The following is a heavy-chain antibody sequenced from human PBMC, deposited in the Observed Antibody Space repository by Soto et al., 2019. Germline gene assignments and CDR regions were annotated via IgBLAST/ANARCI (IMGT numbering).Heavy chain of an antibody. V-gene: IGHV4-61*08. Sequence: PSETLSLTCTVSGASIKTGGYYWTWIRQHPVKGLEWIGYIYYSGTTNYTPSLKSRVTISVDTSKNQFSLKLSSVTAADTAVYYCARGGRRVYAIRPFDNYYYMDVWGKGTTVTVSS. CDR1: GASIKTGGYY. CDR2: IYYSGTT. D-gene: IGHD2-8*01. CDR3: ARGGRRVYAIRPFDNYYYMDV. J-gene: IGHJ6*03.